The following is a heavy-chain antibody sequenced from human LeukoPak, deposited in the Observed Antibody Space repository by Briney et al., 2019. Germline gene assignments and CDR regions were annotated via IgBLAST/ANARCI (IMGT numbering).Heavy chain of an antibody. D-gene: IGHD2-15*01. J-gene: IGHJ5*02. CDR3: AIEGWYSRWFDP. CDR2: ISAYNGNT. Sequence: GASVKVSCKASGYTFNSYDISWVRQAPGQGLEWVGWISAYNGNTNYAQKLQGRVTMTTDTSTSTAYMELRSLRSDDTAVYCCAIEGWYSRWFDPWGQGTLVTVSS. CDR1: GYTFNSYD. V-gene: IGHV1-18*01.